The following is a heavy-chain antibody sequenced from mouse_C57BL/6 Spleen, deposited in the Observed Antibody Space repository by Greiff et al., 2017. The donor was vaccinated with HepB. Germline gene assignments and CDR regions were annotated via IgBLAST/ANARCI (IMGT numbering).Heavy chain of an antibody. CDR2: ISYSGST. J-gene: IGHJ4*01. CDR1: GYSITSDY. V-gene: IGHV3-8*01. D-gene: IGHD2-4*01. Sequence: EVKLMESGPGLAKPSQPLSLTCSVTGYSITSDYWNWIRKFPGNKLEYMGYISYSGSTYYNPSLKSRISITRDTSKNQYYLQLNSVTTEDTATYYCARFDYGDYYAMDYWGQGTSVTVSS. CDR3: ARFDYGDYYAMDY.